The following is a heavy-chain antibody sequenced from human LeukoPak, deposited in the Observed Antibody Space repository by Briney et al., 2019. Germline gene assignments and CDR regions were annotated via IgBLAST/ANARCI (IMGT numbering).Heavy chain of an antibody. D-gene: IGHD7-27*01. CDR2: IGGSGGST. Sequence: GGSLRLSCAASGFTFSSYAMSWVRQAPGKGLEWVSAIGGSGGSTYYADSVKGRFTISRDNSKNTLYLQINSLRSEDTAVYYCARGPPNWGFDSWGQGTLVTVSS. CDR1: GFTFSSYA. V-gene: IGHV3-23*01. CDR3: ARGPPNWGFDS. J-gene: IGHJ4*02.